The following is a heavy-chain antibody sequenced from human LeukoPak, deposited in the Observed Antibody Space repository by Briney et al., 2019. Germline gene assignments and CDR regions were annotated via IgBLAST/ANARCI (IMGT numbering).Heavy chain of an antibody. V-gene: IGHV3-23*01. CDR1: GFTFSTYW. D-gene: IGHD3-9*01. Sequence: GGSLRLSCAASGFTFSTYWMHWVRQDPGKGLLWVSAISGSGGSTYYADSVRGRFTISRDNSKNTLYLQMNSLRAEDTAVYYCAKGGISTGYYPNLPFDYWGQGTLVTVSS. CDR3: AKGGISTGYYPNLPFDY. J-gene: IGHJ4*02. CDR2: ISGSGGST.